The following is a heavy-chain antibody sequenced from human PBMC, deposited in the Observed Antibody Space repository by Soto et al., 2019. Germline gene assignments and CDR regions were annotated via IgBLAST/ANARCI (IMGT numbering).Heavy chain of an antibody. CDR1: GFTFDDYA. D-gene: IGHD6-19*01. V-gene: IGHV3-9*01. J-gene: IGHJ1*01. Sequence: GGSLRLSCAASGFTFDDYAMHWVRQAPGKGLEWVSGISWNSGSIGYADSVKGRFTISRDNAKNSLYLQMNSLRAEDTALYYCAKDVTWSGAVAGTSAFQHWGQGTLVTVSS. CDR3: AKDVTWSGAVAGTSAFQH. CDR2: ISWNSGSI.